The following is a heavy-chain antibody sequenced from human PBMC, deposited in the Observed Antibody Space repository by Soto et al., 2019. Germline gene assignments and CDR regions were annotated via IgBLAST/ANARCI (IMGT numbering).Heavy chain of an antibody. Sequence: SGPTLVNPTQTLTLTCTFSGFSLSTSGMCVSWIRQPPGKALEWLARIDWDDDKYYSTSLKTRLTISKDTSKNQVVLTMTNMDPVDTATYYCARTVGYCSCFSCSYYYYYYMDFWGKGTTVTASS. D-gene: IGHD2-15*01. CDR1: GFSLSTSGMC. J-gene: IGHJ6*03. CDR3: ARTVGYCSCFSCSYYYYYYMDF. CDR2: IDWDDDK. V-gene: IGHV2-70*11.